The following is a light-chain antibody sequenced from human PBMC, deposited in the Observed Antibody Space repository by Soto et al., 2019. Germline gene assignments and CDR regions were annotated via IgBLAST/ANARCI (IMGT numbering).Light chain of an antibody. CDR3: QQYGLSPPFS. V-gene: IGKV3-20*01. CDR1: QSLSSSY. J-gene: IGKJ3*01. Sequence: EIVLTQSPSALSLSPGEGATLSCRASQSLSSSYLAWYQQKPGQSPRLLIYGASSRATGVPDRFSGSGSGTDFTLTISRLEPEDFAVYYCQQYGLSPPFSFGPGTKLHIK. CDR2: GAS.